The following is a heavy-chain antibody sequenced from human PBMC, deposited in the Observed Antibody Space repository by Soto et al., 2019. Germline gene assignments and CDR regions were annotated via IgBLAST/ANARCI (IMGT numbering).Heavy chain of an antibody. J-gene: IGHJ6*02. V-gene: IGHV3-30-3*01. CDR1: GFSFSSYS. Sequence: QVRLEESGGGVVQPGRSLRLSCAASGFSFSSYSFHWVRQAPGTGLEWVAAISYDGNNEHYADSVKGRFTISRDNSENTLELQMDSRRPEDTALYYCARANRGAMDVWGQGTTVTVSS. CDR3: ARANRGAMDV. D-gene: IGHD1-26*01. CDR2: ISYDGNNE.